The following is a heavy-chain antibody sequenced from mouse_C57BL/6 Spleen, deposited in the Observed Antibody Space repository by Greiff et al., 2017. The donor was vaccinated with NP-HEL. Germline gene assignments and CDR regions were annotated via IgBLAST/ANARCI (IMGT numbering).Heavy chain of an antibody. J-gene: IGHJ3*01. D-gene: IGHD2-2*01. CDR2: IWSGGST. CDR1: GFSLTSYG. V-gene: IGHV2-2*01. Sequence: VQLQQSGPGLVQPSQSLSITCTVSGFSLTSYGVHWVRQSPGKGLEWLGVIWSGGSTDYNAAFISRLSISKDKSKSQVVFKMNSLQADDTAIYYFARNGFYYGYDAWFAYWGQGTPVTVSA. CDR3: ARNGFYYGYDAWFAY.